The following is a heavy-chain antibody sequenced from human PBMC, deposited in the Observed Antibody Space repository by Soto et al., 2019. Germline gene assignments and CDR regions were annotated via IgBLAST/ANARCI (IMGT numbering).Heavy chain of an antibody. J-gene: IGHJ5*02. D-gene: IGHD3-3*01. V-gene: IGHV3-21*01. CDR3: ARENYDPGVGWFDP. Sequence: GESLKISCAASGFTFSSYSMNWVRQAPGKGLEWVSSISSSSSYIYYADSVKGRFTISRDNAKNSLYLQMNSLRAEDTAVYYCARENYDPGVGWFDPWGQGTLVTVSS. CDR1: GFTFSSYS. CDR2: ISSSSSYI.